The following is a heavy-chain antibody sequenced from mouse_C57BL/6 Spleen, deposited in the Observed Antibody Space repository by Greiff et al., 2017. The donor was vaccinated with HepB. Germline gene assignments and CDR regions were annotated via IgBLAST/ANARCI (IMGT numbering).Heavy chain of an antibody. D-gene: IGHD1-1*01. CDR2: IDPSDSYT. CDR1: GYTFTSYW. V-gene: IGHV1-50*01. J-gene: IGHJ1*03. Sequence: QVQLQQPGAELVKPGASVKLSCKASGYTFTSYWMQWVKQRPGQGLEWIGEIDPSDSYTNYNQKFKGKAPWTVDTSSSTAYMQLSSLTSEDSAVYYCARGTTVVAKDYWYFDVWGTGTTVTVSS. CDR3: ARGTTVVAKDYWYFDV.